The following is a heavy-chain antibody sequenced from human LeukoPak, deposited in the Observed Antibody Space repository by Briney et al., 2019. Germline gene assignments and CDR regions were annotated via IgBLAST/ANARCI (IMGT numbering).Heavy chain of an antibody. J-gene: IGHJ3*01. CDR2: IHKNGNT. CDR3: ARHGQRLALDV. Sequence: SETLSLTCGVSGGSIGTYYWSWIRQPPGKGLEWIAFIHKNGNTNYNPSLRSRVAMSLDTSNNRLSLNLNSVTAADTATYFCARHGQRLALDVWGGGTMVIVSS. CDR1: GGSIGTYY. D-gene: IGHD3-16*01. V-gene: IGHV4-59*08.